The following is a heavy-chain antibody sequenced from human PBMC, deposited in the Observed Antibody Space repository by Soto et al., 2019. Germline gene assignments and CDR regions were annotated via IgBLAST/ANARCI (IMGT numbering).Heavy chain of an antibody. CDR3: AREPYYYGSGTYYNTYYYYGMDV. D-gene: IGHD3-10*01. CDR1: VDIVSSNSAA. CDR2: RYYRSKWYN. V-gene: IGHV6-1*01. J-gene: IGHJ6*02. Sequence: SQTLSLTCAISVDIVSSNSAAGNCIRQSPSRGLEWLGRRYYRSKWYNDYAVSVKSRITINPDASKNQFSLQLNSVTPEDTAVYYCAREPYYYGSGTYYNTYYYYGMDVWGQGTTVTVSS.